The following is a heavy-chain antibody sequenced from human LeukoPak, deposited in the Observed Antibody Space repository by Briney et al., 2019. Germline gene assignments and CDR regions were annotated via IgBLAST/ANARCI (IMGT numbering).Heavy chain of an antibody. V-gene: IGHV1-24*01. J-gene: IGHJ6*02. Sequence: ASVKVSCKASGYTFTGYYMHWVRQAPGKGLEWMGGFDPEDGETIYAQKFQGRVTMTEDTSTDTAYMELSSLRSEDTAVYYCATEMGITMVRGVPHYYYYGMDVWGQGTTVTVSS. CDR3: ATEMGITMVRGVPHYYYYGMDV. CDR1: GYTFTGYY. CDR2: FDPEDGET. D-gene: IGHD3-10*01.